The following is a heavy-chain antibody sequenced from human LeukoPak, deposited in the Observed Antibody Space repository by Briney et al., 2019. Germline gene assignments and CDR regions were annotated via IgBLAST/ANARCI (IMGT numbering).Heavy chain of an antibody. D-gene: IGHD3-10*01. V-gene: IGHV4-30-2*01. CDR1: GGSISSGGYS. CDR3: AKKVRMVRGVTYLDY. CDR2: IYHSGST. J-gene: IGHJ4*02. Sequence: PSQTLSLTCAVSGGSISSGGYSWSWIRQPPGKGLEWIGYIYHSGSTYYNPSLKSRVTISVDRSKNQFSLKLSSVTAADTAVYYCAKKVRMVRGVTYLDYWGQGTLVTVSS.